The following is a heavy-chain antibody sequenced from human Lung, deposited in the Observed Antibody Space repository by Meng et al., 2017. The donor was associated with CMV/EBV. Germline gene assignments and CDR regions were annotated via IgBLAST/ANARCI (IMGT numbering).Heavy chain of an antibody. CDR3: VREMLTEFYNWNSLHYFDY. CDR1: GFTFSDYS. Sequence: GESLKISCTASGFTFSDYSMNWVRQAPGKGLEWVSSITGNGLYIYYADAVKGRFTLSRDNAKNSLYLQINSLRAEDTAVYYCVREMLTEFYNWNSLHYFDYWGQRTLVTVSS. J-gene: IGHJ4*02. CDR2: ITGNGLYI. D-gene: IGHD1-20*01. V-gene: IGHV3-21*01.